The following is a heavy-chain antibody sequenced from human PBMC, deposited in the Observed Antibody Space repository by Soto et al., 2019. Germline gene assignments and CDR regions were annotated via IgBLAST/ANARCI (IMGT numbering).Heavy chain of an antibody. CDR1: GGSIISGGYY. CDR3: ARGVRGYSGYNFDY. V-gene: IGHV4-31*03. Sequence: PSETLSLTCTVSGGSIISGGYYWSWIRQRPGKGLEWIGYIYYNGSPYYNPSLKSRVTISLDTSKNQFSMNLRSETAADTAVYYCARGVRGYSGYNFDYWGQGTLVTVSS. CDR2: IYYNGSP. D-gene: IGHD5-12*01. J-gene: IGHJ4*02.